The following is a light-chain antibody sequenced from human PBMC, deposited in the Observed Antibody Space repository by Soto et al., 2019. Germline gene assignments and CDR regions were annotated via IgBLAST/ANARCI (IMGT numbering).Light chain of an antibody. CDR3: SSYTTSNTRQIV. CDR2: DVS. Sequence: QSALTQPASVSGSPGQSITISCTGTSSDVGGYNYVSWYQHHPGKAPKLLIYDVSSRPSGISNRFSGSKSDNTASLTISGLQPEDEADYYCSSYTTSNTRQIVFGTGTKVTVL. CDR1: SSDVGGYNY. J-gene: IGLJ1*01. V-gene: IGLV2-14*03.